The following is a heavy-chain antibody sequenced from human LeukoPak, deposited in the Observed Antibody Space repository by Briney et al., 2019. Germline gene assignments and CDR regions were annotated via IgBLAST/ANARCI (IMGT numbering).Heavy chain of an antibody. V-gene: IGHV3-23*01. CDR2: ISGSGGST. J-gene: IGHJ4*02. CDR3: ARRAGAYSHPYDY. CDR1: GFTFSSYV. Sequence: GRSLRLSCAASGFTFSSYVMHWVRQAPGKGLEWVSAISGSGGSTHYSDSVKGRFTISRDNSKNTLYLQMNSLRAEDTAVYYCARRAGAYSHPYDYWGQGTLVTVSS. D-gene: IGHD4/OR15-4a*01.